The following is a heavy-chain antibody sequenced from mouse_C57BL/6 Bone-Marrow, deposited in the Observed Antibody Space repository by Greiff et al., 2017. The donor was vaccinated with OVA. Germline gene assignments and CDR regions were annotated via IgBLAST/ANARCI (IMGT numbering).Heavy chain of an antibody. D-gene: IGHD1-1*01. CDR2: IHPSDSDT. J-gene: IGHJ1*03. V-gene: IGHV1-74*01. Sequence: QVHVKQSGAELVKPGASVKVSCKASGYTFTSYWMHWVKQRPGQGLEWIGRIHPSDSDTNYNQKFKGKATLTVDKSSSTAYMQLSSLTSEDSAVYYCAIVDYYGSSGYWYFDVWGTGTTVTVSS. CDR3: AIVDYYGSSGYWYFDV. CDR1: GYTFTSYW.